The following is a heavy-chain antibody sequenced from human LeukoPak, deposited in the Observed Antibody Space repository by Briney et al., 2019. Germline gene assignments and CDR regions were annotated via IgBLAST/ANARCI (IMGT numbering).Heavy chain of an antibody. J-gene: IGHJ4*02. CDR1: GFTFSSYA. V-gene: IGHV3-23*01. D-gene: IGHD4-17*01. Sequence: GGSLRLSCAASGFTFSSYAMSWVRQAPGKGLEWVSAISGSGGSTYYADSVKGRFTISGDNSKNALYLQMNSLRAEDTAVYYCANYGEPVTTSSFDYWGQGTLVTVSS. CDR3: ANYGEPVTTSSFDY. CDR2: ISGSGGST.